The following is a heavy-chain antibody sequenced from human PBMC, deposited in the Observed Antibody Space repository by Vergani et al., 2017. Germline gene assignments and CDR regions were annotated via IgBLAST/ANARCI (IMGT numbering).Heavy chain of an antibody. V-gene: IGHV4-39*02. CDR1: GGSISSSSYY. Sequence: QLQLQESGPGLVKPSETLSLTCTVSGGSISSSSYYWGWIRQPPGKGLEWIGSIYYSGSTYYNPSLKSRVTISVDTSKNQFSLKLSSVTAADTAVYYCARESTADYDFWSGYIYYYYYGMDVWGQGTTVTVSS. CDR3: ARESTADYDFWSGYIYYYYYGMDV. CDR2: IYYSGST. D-gene: IGHD3-3*01. J-gene: IGHJ6*02.